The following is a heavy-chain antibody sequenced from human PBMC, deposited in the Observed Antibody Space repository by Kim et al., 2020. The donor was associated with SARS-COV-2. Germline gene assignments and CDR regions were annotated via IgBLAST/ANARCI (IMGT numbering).Heavy chain of an antibody. CDR3: ARVGDYVWGSYRFDYYYYGMDV. Sequence: ASVKVSCKASGYTFTGYYMHWVRQAPGQGLEWMGRINPNSGGTNYAQKFQGRVTMTRDTSISTAYMELSRLRSDDTAVYYCARVGDYVWGSYRFDYYYYGMDVWGQGTTVTVSS. CDR2: INPNSGGT. J-gene: IGHJ6*02. CDR1: GYTFTGYY. D-gene: IGHD3-16*02. V-gene: IGHV1-2*06.